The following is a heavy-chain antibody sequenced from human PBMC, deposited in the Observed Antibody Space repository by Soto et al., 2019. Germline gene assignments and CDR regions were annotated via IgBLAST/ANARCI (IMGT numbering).Heavy chain of an antibody. CDR2: IYYIFST. CDR3: GRGPPFY. V-gene: IGHV4-59*12. J-gene: IGHJ4*02. Sequence: SETLSLTCVVSGGSLSSYYWIWIRQPPVNGLEFIGYIYYIFSTNYNPSLKSRFTISLYTSKNQFSLKLISVTAADTAVYYCGRGPPFYWGQGTLVTVSS. CDR1: GGSLSSYY.